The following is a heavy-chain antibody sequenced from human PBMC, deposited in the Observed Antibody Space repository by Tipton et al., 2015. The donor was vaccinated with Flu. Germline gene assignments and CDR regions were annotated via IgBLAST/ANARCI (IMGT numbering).Heavy chain of an antibody. CDR1: GGPFSGYY. Sequence: TLSLTCAVYGGPFSGYYWSWIRQPPGKGLEWIGEINHSGSTNYNPSLRSRVTISVDTSKNQFSLKLSSVTAADTAVYFCARVIRMTMIRGIRDPYYFDFWGQGMLVTVSS. CDR2: INHSGST. D-gene: IGHD3-10*01. J-gene: IGHJ4*02. CDR3: ARVIRMTMIRGIRDPYYFDF. V-gene: IGHV4-34*01.